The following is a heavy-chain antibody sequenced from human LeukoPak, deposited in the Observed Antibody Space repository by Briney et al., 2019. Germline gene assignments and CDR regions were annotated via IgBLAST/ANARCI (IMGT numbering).Heavy chain of an antibody. V-gene: IGHV4-31*03. Sequence: SETLSLTCTVSGGSISSGGYYWSWLRQHPGKGLEWIGYIYYSGSTYYNPSLKSRVTISVDTSKNQFSLKLSSVTAADTAVYYCARKERSYYDSSGTFDYWGQGTLVTVSS. CDR1: GGSISSGGYY. J-gene: IGHJ4*02. CDR2: IYYSGST. D-gene: IGHD3-22*01. CDR3: ARKERSYYDSSGTFDY.